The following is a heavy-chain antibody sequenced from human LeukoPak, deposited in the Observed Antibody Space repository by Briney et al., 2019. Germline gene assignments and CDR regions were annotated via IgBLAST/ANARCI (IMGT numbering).Heavy chain of an antibody. V-gene: IGHV3-48*01. Sequence: PGGSLRLSCAASGFTFSSYSMNWVRQAPGKGLEWVSYISSSSSTIYYADSVKGRFTISRDNSKNTLYLQMNSLRAEDTAVYYCARDWGFYGSGSYYLGYWGQGTLVTVSS. J-gene: IGHJ4*02. CDR3: ARDWGFYGSGSYYLGY. CDR2: ISSSSSTI. CDR1: GFTFSSYS. D-gene: IGHD3-10*01.